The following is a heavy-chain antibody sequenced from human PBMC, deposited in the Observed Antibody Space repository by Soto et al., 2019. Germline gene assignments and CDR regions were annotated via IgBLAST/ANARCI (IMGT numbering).Heavy chain of an antibody. CDR2: ISSSSSYI. D-gene: IGHD3-16*02. CDR3: ARDSGGTLSHSTDY. CDR1: RFTFSSYS. J-gene: IGHJ4*02. V-gene: IGHV3-21*01. Sequence: GGSLRLSCAASRFTFSSYSMNWVRQAPGKGLEWVSSISSSSSYIYYADSVKGRFTISRDNAKNSLYLQMNSLRAEDTAVYYCARDSGGTLSHSTDYWGQGTLVTVSS.